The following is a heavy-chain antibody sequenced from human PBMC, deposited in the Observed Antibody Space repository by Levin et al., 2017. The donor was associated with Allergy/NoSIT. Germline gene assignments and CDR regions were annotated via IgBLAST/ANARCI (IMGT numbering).Heavy chain of an antibody. J-gene: IGHJ4*02. CDR2: ISSDLSTI. V-gene: IGHV3-48*01. CDR1: GFAFSDSS. CDR3: ARTRIAAAGTDFDY. D-gene: IGHD6-13*01. Sequence: GGSLRLSCAASGFAFSDSSMNWVRQAPGKGLEWVSYISSDLSTIYYADSVKGRFTISRDNAKNSLYLQMNSLRAEDTAVYYCARTRIAAAGTDFDYWGQGTLVTVSS.